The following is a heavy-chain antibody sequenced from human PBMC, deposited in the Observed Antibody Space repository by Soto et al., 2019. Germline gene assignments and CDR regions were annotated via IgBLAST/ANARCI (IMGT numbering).Heavy chain of an antibody. D-gene: IGHD6-19*01. V-gene: IGHV3-30*19. CDR2: ISKDGLDR. J-gene: IGHJ4*02. CDR3: ASPREGQWLVFDH. CDR1: GFTFSDFG. Sequence: GGSLRLSCVVSGFTFSDFGMHWVRQSPGEGLAWVASISKDGLDRYYSESVKGRFTISRDDSKNTVFLQMNSLKVEDTATYFCASPREGQWLVFDHWGQRTLVTVSS.